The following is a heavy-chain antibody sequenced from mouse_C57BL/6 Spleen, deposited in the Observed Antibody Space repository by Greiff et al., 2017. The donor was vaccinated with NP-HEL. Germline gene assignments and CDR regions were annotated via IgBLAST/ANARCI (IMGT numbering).Heavy chain of an antibody. V-gene: IGHV2-2*01. CDR3: ARNDYEGDYYAMDY. CDR1: GFSLTSYG. D-gene: IGHD2-4*01. CDR2: IWSGGRT. J-gene: IGHJ4*01. Sequence: VQLQESGPGLVQPSQSLSITCTVSGFSLTSYGVHWVRQSPGKGLEWLGVIWSGGRTDYNAAFISRLSISKDNSKRHVFFKMNSLQADDTAIYYCARNDYEGDYYAMDYWGQGTSVTVSS.